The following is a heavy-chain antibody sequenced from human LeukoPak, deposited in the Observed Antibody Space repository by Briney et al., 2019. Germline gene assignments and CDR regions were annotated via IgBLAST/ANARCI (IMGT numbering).Heavy chain of an antibody. V-gene: IGHV4-59*01. CDR2: IYYSGST. CDR1: GGSISSYY. Sequence: SETLSLTCTVSGGSISSYYWSWIRQPPGKGLEWIGYIYYSGSTNYNPSLKSRVTISVDTSKNQFSLKLSSVTAADTAVYYCARNYPPTDYYYYMDVWGKGTTVTVSS. CDR3: ARNYPPTDYYYYMDV. D-gene: IGHD1-7*01. J-gene: IGHJ6*03.